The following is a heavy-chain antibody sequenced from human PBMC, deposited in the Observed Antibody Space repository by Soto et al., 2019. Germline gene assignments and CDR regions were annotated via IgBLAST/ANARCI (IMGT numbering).Heavy chain of an antibody. CDR1: GFTFTTYA. CDR3: AKDSGYCTTDGCSEYFQD. CDR2: ISGRGDNT. V-gene: IGHV3-23*01. D-gene: IGHD2-8*01. Sequence: EVQLLESGGGLVQPGGSLRLSCAASGFTFTTYAMSWVRQAPGKGLEWVSVISGRGDNTYYTDSVKGRFTISRDNSKNTLNLQMSSVRVEDKATSYCAKDSGYCTTDGCSEYFQDWGPGTLVTVSS. J-gene: IGHJ1*01.